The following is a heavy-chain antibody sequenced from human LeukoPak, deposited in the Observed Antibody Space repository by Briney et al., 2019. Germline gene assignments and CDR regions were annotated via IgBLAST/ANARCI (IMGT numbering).Heavy chain of an antibody. CDR3: ARSRARTPPLLFDY. D-gene: IGHD2-15*01. CDR2: INPNSGGT. Sequence: GASVKVSCKASGYTFTGYYMHWVRQAPGQGLEWMGWINPNSGGTNYAQKFQGRVTMTRDTSISTAYMELSRLRSDDTAVYYCARSRARTPPLLFDYWGQGTLVTVSS. CDR1: GYTFTGYY. J-gene: IGHJ4*02. V-gene: IGHV1-2*02.